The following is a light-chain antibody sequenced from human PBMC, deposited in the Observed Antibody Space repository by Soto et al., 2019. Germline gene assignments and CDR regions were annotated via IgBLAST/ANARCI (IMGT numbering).Light chain of an antibody. J-gene: IGKJ1*01. V-gene: IGKV1-5*01. CDR1: QTINNW. CDR3: QQYSSDPWT. CDR2: DAS. Sequence: DIQMTQSPSTLSASVGDRVTITCRASQTINNWLAWYQQKPGKAPKLLIYDASTLESGVPSRFSGSGSGTEFTLSISSLQPDDFATYYCQQYSSDPWTFGRGTKVEIK.